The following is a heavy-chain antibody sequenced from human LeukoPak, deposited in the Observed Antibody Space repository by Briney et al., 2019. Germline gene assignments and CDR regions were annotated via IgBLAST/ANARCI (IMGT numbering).Heavy chain of an antibody. J-gene: IGHJ3*02. D-gene: IGHD2-15*01. V-gene: IGHV1-18*01. CDR2: ISAYNGNT. Sequence: GASVKVSCKASGYTFTSYSISWVRQAPGQGLEWMGWISAYNGNTNYAQNLQGRVTMTTDTSTSTAYMELRSLRSDDTAVYYCARDFVGVCSGGSCYLDAFDIWGQGTMVTVSS. CDR3: ARDFVGVCSGGSCYLDAFDI. CDR1: GYTFTSYS.